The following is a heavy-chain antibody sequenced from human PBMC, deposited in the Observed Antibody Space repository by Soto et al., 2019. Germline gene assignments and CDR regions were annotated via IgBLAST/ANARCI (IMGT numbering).Heavy chain of an antibody. CDR3: AREAQLLRYFDY. CDR1: GFTFSTYD. CDR2: ISSSSTYI. Sequence: EVQLVESGGGLVKPGGSLRLSCAASGFTFSTYDMNWVRQAPGKGLEWVSSISSSSTYIYYADSVKGRFTISRDNAKTSLYLQMNSLSAEDTAVYYCAREAQLLRYFDYWGQGTLVTVSS. J-gene: IGHJ4*02. V-gene: IGHV3-21*01. D-gene: IGHD6-13*01.